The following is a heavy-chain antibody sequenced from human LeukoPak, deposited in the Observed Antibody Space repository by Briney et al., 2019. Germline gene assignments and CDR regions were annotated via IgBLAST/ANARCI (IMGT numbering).Heavy chain of an antibody. CDR2: ISSSSSTI. V-gene: IGHV3-48*01. Sequence: GGSLRLSCAASGFTFSTYGMSWVRQAPGKGLEWVSYISSSSSTIYYADSVKGRFTISRDNAKNSLYLQMNSLRAEDTAVYYCARDRAAAGNRNFDYWGQGTLVTVSS. D-gene: IGHD6-13*01. CDR3: ARDRAAAGNRNFDY. CDR1: GFTFSTYG. J-gene: IGHJ4*02.